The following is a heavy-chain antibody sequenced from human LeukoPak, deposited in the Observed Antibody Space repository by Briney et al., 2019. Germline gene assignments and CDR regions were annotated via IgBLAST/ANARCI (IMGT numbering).Heavy chain of an antibody. D-gene: IGHD3-10*01. CDR2: ISGSGGNT. Sequence: GGSLRLSCAASGFSFSNYAMSWVRQAPGKGLEWVSGISGSGGNTYYADSVKGRFTISRDNSKNTLYLQMSGLRAEDTAVYYCAKDRDITMVRGVTFDWGQGTLVTVSS. V-gene: IGHV3-23*01. CDR3: AKDRDITMVRGVTFD. J-gene: IGHJ4*02. CDR1: GFSFSNYA.